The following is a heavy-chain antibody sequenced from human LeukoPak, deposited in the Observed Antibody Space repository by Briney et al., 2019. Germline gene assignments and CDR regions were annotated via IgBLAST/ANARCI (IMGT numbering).Heavy chain of an antibody. J-gene: IGHJ4*02. CDR1: GGSISSYY. CDR3: AREVDYYGSGSLDY. D-gene: IGHD3-10*01. Sequence: SETLSLTCTVSGGSISSYYWSWIRQPAGKGLEWIGRIYTSGSTNYNPSLKSRVTMSVDTSKNQFSLKLSSVTAADTAVYYCAREVDYYGSGSLDYWGQGTLVTVSS. CDR2: IYTSGST. V-gene: IGHV4-4*07.